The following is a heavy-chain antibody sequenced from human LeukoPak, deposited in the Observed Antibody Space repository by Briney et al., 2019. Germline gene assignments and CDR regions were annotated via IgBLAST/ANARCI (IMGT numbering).Heavy chain of an antibody. J-gene: IGHJ4*02. V-gene: IGHV3-23*01. CDR3: ARDLSSLPTVIKGYFDY. CDR2: ISGSGGST. Sequence: GGSLRLSCAASGFTFSSYAMSWVRQAPGKGLEWVSAISGSGGSTYYADSVKGRFTISRDNSKNTLYLQMNSLRAEDTAVYYCARDLSSLPTVIKGYFDYWGQGTLVTVSS. CDR1: GFTFSSYA. D-gene: IGHD4-23*01.